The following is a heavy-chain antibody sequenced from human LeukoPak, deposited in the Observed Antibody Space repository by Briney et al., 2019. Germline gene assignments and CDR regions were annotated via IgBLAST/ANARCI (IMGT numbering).Heavy chain of an antibody. CDR1: GDSVSNNSAA. CDR3: ARSRGAIVDY. Sequence: SQTLSLTCAISGDSVSNNSAARNWIRQSPSRGLEWLGRTYYRSKWNNDYAVSVKSRITINPDTSKNQFSLQLNSVTPGDTAVYHCARSRGAIVDYWAQGTLVTVSS. CDR2: TYYRSKWNN. J-gene: IGHJ4*02. V-gene: IGHV6-1*01.